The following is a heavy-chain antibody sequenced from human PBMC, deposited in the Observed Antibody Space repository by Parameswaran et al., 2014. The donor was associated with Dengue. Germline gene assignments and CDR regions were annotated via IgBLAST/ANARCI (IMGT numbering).Heavy chain of an antibody. Sequence: RWIRQPPGKGLEWIGRIYTSGSTNYNPSLKSRVTISVDTSKNQFSLKLSSVTAADTAVYYCARDNNYYDSSEDAFDIWGQGTMVTVSS. V-gene: IGHV4-61*02. CDR3: ARDNNYYDSSEDAFDI. D-gene: IGHD3-22*01. CDR2: IYTSGST. J-gene: IGHJ3*02.